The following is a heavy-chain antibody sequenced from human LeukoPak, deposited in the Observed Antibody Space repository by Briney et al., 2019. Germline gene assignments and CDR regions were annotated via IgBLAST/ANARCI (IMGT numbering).Heavy chain of an antibody. V-gene: IGHV3-15*01. CDR2: IKTETDDGAT. D-gene: IGHD1-26*01. Sequence: GGSLRLSCAASGFTFSNARMNWVRQAPGKGLEWVGRIKTETDDGATDYSAPVKARFTISRDDSKTTLYLQMNGLKTEDTAIYYCTTYVGATAYWGQGTLVTVSS. CDR1: GFTFSNAR. CDR3: TTYVGATAY. J-gene: IGHJ4*02.